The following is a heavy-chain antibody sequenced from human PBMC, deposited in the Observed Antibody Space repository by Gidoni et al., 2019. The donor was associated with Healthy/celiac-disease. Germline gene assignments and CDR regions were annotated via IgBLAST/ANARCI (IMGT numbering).Heavy chain of an antibody. CDR1: GGSISSGSYY. CDR2: IYTSGST. CDR3: ARNYDFWSGYQAHYYYYYGMDV. J-gene: IGHJ6*02. V-gene: IGHV4-61*02. Sequence: QVQLQESGPGLVKPSQTLALTCTVSGGSISSGSYYGSWIQQPAGKGLEWIGRIYTSGSTNYNPSLKSRVTISVYTSKNQFSLKLSSVTAADTAVYYCARNYDFWSGYQAHYYYYYGMDVWGQGTTVTVSS. D-gene: IGHD3-3*01.